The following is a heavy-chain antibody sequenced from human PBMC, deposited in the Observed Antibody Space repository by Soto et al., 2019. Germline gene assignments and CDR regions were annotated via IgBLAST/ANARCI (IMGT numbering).Heavy chain of an antibody. CDR2: IWYDGSNK. J-gene: IGHJ4*02. V-gene: IGHV3-33*01. CDR3: ARETVSIVGATHFDY. D-gene: IGHD1-26*01. Sequence: GGSLRLSCAASGFTFSSYGMHWVRQAPGKGLEWVAVIWYDGSNKYYADSVKGRFTISRDNSKNTLYLQMNSLRAEDTAVYYCARETVSIVGATHFDYWGQGTLVTVSS. CDR1: GFTFSSYG.